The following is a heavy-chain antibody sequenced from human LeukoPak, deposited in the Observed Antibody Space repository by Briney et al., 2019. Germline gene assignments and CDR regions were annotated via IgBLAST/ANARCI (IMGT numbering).Heavy chain of an antibody. Sequence: SETLSLTCAVYGGSFSGYYWSWIRQPPGKGLEWIGEINHSGSTNYNPSLKSRVTISVDTSKNQFSLKLSSVTAADTAVYYCARSPRNSGSKKDYWGQGTLVTVSS. D-gene: IGHD4-23*01. V-gene: IGHV4-34*01. CDR2: INHSGST. J-gene: IGHJ4*02. CDR1: GGSFSGYY. CDR3: ARSPRNSGSKKDY.